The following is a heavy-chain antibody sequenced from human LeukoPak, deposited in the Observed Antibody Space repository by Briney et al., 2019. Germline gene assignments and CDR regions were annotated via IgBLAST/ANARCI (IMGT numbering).Heavy chain of an antibody. J-gene: IGHJ5*02. D-gene: IGHD3-10*01. CDR2: INPNSGGT. Sequence: GASVKVSCKASGYTFTGYYMHWVRQAPGQGLEWMGWINPNSGGTNYAQKFQGRVTMTRDTSISTAYMELSRLRSDDTAVYYCARAEVLLWFGESNPGGWFDPWGQGTLVTVSS. V-gene: IGHV1-2*02. CDR3: ARAEVLLWFGESNPGGWFDP. CDR1: GYTFTGYY.